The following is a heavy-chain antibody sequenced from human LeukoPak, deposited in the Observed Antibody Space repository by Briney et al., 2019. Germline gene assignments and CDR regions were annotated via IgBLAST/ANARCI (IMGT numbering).Heavy chain of an antibody. Sequence: SETLSLTCTVSGGSIISNYWSWIRQSAGTGLEWIGRIYGSGITDYNPSLRSRVTMSLDTSRKQFSLRLTSVTAADTAVYYCARLKFYDSTGYSSGYYMDVWGKGTTVSVFS. J-gene: IGHJ6*03. CDR2: IYGSGIT. CDR1: GGSIISNY. D-gene: IGHD3-22*01. CDR3: ARLKFYDSTGYSSGYYMDV. V-gene: IGHV4-4*07.